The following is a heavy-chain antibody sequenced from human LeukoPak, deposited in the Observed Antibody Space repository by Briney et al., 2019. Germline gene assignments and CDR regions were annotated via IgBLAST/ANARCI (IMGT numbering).Heavy chain of an antibody. J-gene: IGHJ3*02. CDR3: ARSLVTYYYDSSGYQGAFDI. V-gene: IGHV4-38-2*02. CDR1: GYSISSGYY. Sequence: SETLSLTCTVSGYSISSGYYWGWIRQSPGKGLEWIGYIYYSGSTNYNPSLKSRVTISVDTSKNQFSLKLSSVTAADTAVYYCARSLVTYYYDSSGYQGAFDIWGQGTMVTVSS. D-gene: IGHD3-22*01. CDR2: IYYSGST.